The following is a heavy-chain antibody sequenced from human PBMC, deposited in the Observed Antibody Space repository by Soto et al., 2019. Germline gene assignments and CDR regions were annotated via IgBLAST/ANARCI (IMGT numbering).Heavy chain of an antibody. D-gene: IGHD4-17*01. CDR2: IYYSGST. V-gene: IGHV4-30-4*01. CDR1: GGSISSGDYY. Sequence: SLTCTVSGGSISSGDYYWSWLRQPPGKGQTWIGYIYYSGSTYYNPSLKSRVTISVDTSKNQFSLKLSSVAAADTAVYYCARDRLRDSSFDYWGQGTLVTVS. J-gene: IGHJ4*02. CDR3: ARDRLRDSSFDY.